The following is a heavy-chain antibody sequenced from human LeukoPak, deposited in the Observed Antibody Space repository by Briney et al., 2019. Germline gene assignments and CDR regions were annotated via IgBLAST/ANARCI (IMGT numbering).Heavy chain of an antibody. CDR2: IYNSGST. J-gene: IGHJ6*03. Sequence: PAETLSLTCTISGRSISSNYWSWLRQPPGKGLEWVGYIYNSGSTDSNPSLKSRATISVDTSKNQFFLKLSSVTAADTAVYYGASGPDFYMDVWGKGTAVTVSS. D-gene: IGHD3-3*01. CDR1: GRSISSNY. CDR3: ASGPDFYMDV. V-gene: IGHV4-59*01.